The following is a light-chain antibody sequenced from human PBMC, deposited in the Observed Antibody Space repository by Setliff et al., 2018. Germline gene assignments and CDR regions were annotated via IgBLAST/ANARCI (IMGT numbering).Light chain of an antibody. V-gene: IGLV2-14*01. CDR3: SSYTSSGTDV. CDR2: EVS. Sequence: QSALTQPASVSGSPGQSITISCTGTSSDIGGYNYVSWYQQHPGKAPKFMIYEVSNRPSEVSNRFSGSKSGNTASLTISGLQAEDEADYYCSSYTSSGTDVFGSGTKVTV. CDR1: SSDIGGYNY. J-gene: IGLJ1*01.